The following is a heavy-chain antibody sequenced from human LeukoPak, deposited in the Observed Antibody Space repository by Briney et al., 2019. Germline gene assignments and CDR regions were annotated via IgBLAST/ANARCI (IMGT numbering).Heavy chain of an antibody. CDR3: ARDEGIAARTPLGY. CDR2: IWYDGSNK. Sequence: GGSLRLSCAASGFTFSSYGMHWVRQAPGKGLEWVAVIWYDGSNKYYADSVKGRFIISRDNSKNTLYLQMNSLRAEDTAVYYCARDEGIAARTPLGYWGQGTLVTVSS. V-gene: IGHV3-33*01. CDR1: GFTFSSYG. D-gene: IGHD6-13*01. J-gene: IGHJ4*02.